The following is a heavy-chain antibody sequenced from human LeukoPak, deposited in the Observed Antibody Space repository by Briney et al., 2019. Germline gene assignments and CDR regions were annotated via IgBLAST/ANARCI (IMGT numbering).Heavy chain of an antibody. Sequence: GRSLRLSCTASGFTFSSYDMHWVRQAPGKGLQWMAVIWYDGSYKYYADSVKGRFTISRDNSKNTLYLQMNSLRAEDTAVYYCARDRGIAVAGLDYWGRGTLVTVSS. CDR1: GFTFSSYD. D-gene: IGHD6-19*01. V-gene: IGHV3-33*01. J-gene: IGHJ4*02. CDR2: IWYDGSYK. CDR3: ARDRGIAVAGLDY.